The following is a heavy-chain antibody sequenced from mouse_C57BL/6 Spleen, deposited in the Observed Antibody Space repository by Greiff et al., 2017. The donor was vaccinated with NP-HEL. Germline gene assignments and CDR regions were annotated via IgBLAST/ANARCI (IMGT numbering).Heavy chain of an antibody. CDR2: IYPGDGDT. D-gene: IGHD1-1*01. V-gene: IGHV1-82*01. Sequence: VQLQQSGPELVKPGASVKISCKASGYAFSSSWMNWVKQRPGQGLEWIGRIYPGDGDTNYNGKFKGKATLTADKSSSTAYMQLSSLTSEDSAVYFCAYGSSYFDYWGQGTTLTVSS. CDR3: AYGSSYFDY. J-gene: IGHJ2*01. CDR1: GYAFSSSW.